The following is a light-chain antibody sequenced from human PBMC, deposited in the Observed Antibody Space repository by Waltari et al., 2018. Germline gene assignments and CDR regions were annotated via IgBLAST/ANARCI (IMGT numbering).Light chain of an antibody. J-gene: IGKJ1*01. CDR2: AAS. CDR1: QSIGKY. CDR3: QNHERLPAT. Sequence: EIVLTQSPGTLSLSPGERATLSCRASQSIGKYLVWYQQKPGQAPRLLIYAASRRATGVPDRFSGSGSGTDFSLTISRLEPEDFAVYYCQNHERLPATFGQGTKVEIK. V-gene: IGKV3-20*01.